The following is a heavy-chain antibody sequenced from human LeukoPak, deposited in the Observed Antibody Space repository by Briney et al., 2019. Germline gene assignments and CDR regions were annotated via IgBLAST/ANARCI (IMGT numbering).Heavy chain of an antibody. CDR3: VTYYYGSSAPKRNY. D-gene: IGHD3-22*01. J-gene: IGHJ4*02. Sequence: TSDSLSLTCAVYGDSFSDYFMSWIREPPGKGLEWLGEFSHSGSTTYNPSLRSRVTISGDTSKKQFFLKLSSVTAADTAVYYCVTYYYGSSAPKRNYWGQGILVTVSS. CDR1: GDSFSDYF. V-gene: IGHV4-34*01. CDR2: FSHSGST.